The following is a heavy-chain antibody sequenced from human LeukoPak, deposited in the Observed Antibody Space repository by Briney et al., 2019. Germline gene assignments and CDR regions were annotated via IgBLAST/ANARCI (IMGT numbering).Heavy chain of an antibody. V-gene: IGHV3-66*01. CDR1: GFTVSSTY. CDR2: IYSGGST. J-gene: IGHJ4*02. Sequence: GGSLRLSCAASGFTVSSTYMSWVRQAPGKGLEWVSVIYSGGSTFYADSVKGRFTISRDNSKNTLYLRMNSLRAEDTAVYYCARGATPWGHFDYWGQGTLITVSS. CDR3: ARGATPWGHFDY. D-gene: IGHD3-16*01.